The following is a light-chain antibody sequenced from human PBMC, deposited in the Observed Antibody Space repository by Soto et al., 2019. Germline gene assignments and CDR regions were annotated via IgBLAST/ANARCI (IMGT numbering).Light chain of an antibody. CDR3: SSYGGSNNLI. CDR1: ISDVGVYDY. V-gene: IGLV2-8*01. CDR2: EVN. Sequence: QSALTQPPSASGSPGQSVTISCTVTISDVGVYDYVSWYQQHPGKAPKLMIYEVNKRPSGVPDRFSGSKSGNTASLSVSGLQADDEADYYCSSYGGSNNLIFGGGTKLTVL. J-gene: IGLJ2*01.